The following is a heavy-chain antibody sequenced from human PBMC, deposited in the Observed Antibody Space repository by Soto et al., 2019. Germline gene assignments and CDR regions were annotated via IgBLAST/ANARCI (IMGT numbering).Heavy chain of an antibody. CDR2: INPNSGGT. V-gene: IGHV1-2*04. D-gene: IGHD1-26*01. CDR3: ARDAGAGSGSYDY. J-gene: IGHJ4*02. Sequence: ASVKVSCKASGYTFTGYYMHWVRQAPGQGLEWMGWINPNSGGTNYAQKFQGWVTMTRDTSISTAYMELSRLRSDDTAVYYCARDAGAGSGSYDYWGQGTLVTVSS. CDR1: GYTFTGYY.